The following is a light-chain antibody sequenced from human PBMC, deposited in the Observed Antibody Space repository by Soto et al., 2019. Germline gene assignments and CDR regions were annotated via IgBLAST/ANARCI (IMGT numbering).Light chain of an antibody. V-gene: IGKV3-20*01. J-gene: IGKJ1*01. CDR2: GTS. Sequence: DIVLTQSPGTLSVSPGERATLSCRASQTISSNYLAWYQQKPGQPPSLLIYGTSSMSTGIPDRFSGSGYGTDFTLTISRLEHEDSAIYYCQQYVRWTFGQGTKVEIK. CDR3: QQYVRWT. CDR1: QTISSNY.